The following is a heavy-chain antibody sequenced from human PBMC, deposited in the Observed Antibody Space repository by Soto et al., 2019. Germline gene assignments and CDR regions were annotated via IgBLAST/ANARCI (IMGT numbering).Heavy chain of an antibody. CDR1: GFMFSNHG. V-gene: IGHV3-33*01. CDR2: IWSDGNNR. J-gene: IGHJ4*02. D-gene: IGHD1-1*01. CDR3: VRGDNWNDEASDY. Sequence: PGGSLRLSCAASGFMFSNHGMHWVRQAPGKGLEWVAVIWSDGNNRYYADSVKGRFTISRDNSKNTLYLQMNSLRAEDTAVYYCVRGDNWNDEASDYWGKGPLVTVSS.